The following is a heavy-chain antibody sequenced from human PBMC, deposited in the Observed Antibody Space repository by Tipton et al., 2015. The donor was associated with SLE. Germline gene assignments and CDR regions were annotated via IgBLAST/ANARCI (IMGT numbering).Heavy chain of an antibody. V-gene: IGHV4-61*10. Sequence: TLSLTCTVSGGSISSGSYYWSWIRQPAGKRLEWIGHIYFSGGANYNPSLYGRVSISVDTSRNQFSLKMNSVTAADTAMYYCARGTPFMEWERNYFDPWGQGTLVTVSS. D-gene: IGHD3-3*01. CDR2: IYFSGGA. J-gene: IGHJ5*02. CDR1: GGSISSGSYY. CDR3: ARGTPFMEWERNYFDP.